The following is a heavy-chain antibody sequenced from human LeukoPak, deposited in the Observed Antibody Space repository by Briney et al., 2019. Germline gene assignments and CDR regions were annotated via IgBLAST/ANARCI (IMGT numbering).Heavy chain of an antibody. Sequence: GGSLRLSCAASGFTFSNYWMSWVRQAPGKGLEWVANIKEDGSEKYYVDSVKGRFTISRDNAKNSLYLQMNSLRAEDAAVYYCARAGNVVVPAAMSWFDPWGQGTLVTVSS. J-gene: IGHJ5*02. CDR3: ARAGNVVVPAAMSWFDP. CDR2: IKEDGSEK. D-gene: IGHD2-2*01. V-gene: IGHV3-7*01. CDR1: GFTFSNYW.